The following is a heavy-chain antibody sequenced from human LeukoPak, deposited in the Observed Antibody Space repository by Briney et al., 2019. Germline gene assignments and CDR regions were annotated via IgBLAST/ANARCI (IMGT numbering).Heavy chain of an antibody. CDR2: IYYSGST. D-gene: IGHD3-9*01. Sequence: PSQTLSLTCTVSGGSISSGDYYWSWIRQPPGKGLEWIGYIYYSGSTYYNPSLKSRVTISVDTSKNQFSLKLSSVTAADTAVYYCARIFYDILTIYFDYWGQGTQVTVSS. CDR1: GGSISSGDYY. CDR3: ARIFYDILTIYFDY. V-gene: IGHV4-30-4*01. J-gene: IGHJ4*02.